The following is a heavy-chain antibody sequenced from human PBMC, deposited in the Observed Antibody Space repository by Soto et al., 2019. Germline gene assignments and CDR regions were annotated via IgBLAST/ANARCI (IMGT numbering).Heavy chain of an antibody. CDR2: IYPGDSDT. V-gene: IGHV5-51*01. J-gene: IGHJ6*02. Sequence: GESLKISCKGSGYRFTSYWIGWVRQLPGKGLEWMGIIYPGDSDTRYSPSFQGQVTISADKSISTAYLQWSSLKASDTAMYYCASSLGLYYYGMDVWGQGTTVTVSS. CDR3: ASSLGLYYYGMDV. CDR1: GYRFTSYW.